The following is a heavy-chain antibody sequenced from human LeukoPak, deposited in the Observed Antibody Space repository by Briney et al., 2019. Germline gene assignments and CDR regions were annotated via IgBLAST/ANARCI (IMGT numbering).Heavy chain of an antibody. V-gene: IGHV4-34*01. CDR2: INHSGST. CDR3: ARKRLLYYYYGMDV. J-gene: IGHJ6*02. D-gene: IGHD2-15*01. CDR1: GGSFSGYY. Sequence: SQTLSLTCAVYGGSFSGYYWSWIRQPPGKGLEWIGEINHSGSTNYNPSLKSRVTISVDTSKNQFSLKLSSVTAADTAVYYCARKRLLYYYYGMDVWGQGTTVTVSS.